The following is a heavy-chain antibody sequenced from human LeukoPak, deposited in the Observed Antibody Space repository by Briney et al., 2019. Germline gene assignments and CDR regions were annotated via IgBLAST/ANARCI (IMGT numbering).Heavy chain of an antibody. V-gene: IGHV4-4*08. CDR3: ARDLIAAAGSNWFNP. D-gene: IGHD6-13*01. CDR1: GGSISSYY. CDR2: IYNSGST. J-gene: IGHJ5*02. Sequence: PSETLSLTCTVSGGSISSYYWSWIRQPPGKGLEWIGDIYNSGSTNYNPSLKSRVTISVDTSKNQFSLKLSSVTAADTAVYYCARDLIAAAGSNWFNPWGQGTLVTVSS.